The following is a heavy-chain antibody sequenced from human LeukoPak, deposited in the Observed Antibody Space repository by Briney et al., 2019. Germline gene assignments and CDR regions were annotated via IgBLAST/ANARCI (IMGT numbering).Heavy chain of an antibody. Sequence: ASVNVFCKASGYTFTGYYMHWVRQAPGQGLERMGWINPNSGGTNYAQKFQGRVTMTRDTSITTAYMEMSRLRSDDTALYYCARSPHILTGENFDYWGQGTLVTVSS. D-gene: IGHD3-9*01. V-gene: IGHV1-2*02. CDR1: GYTFTGYY. CDR3: ARSPHILTGENFDY. CDR2: INPNSGGT. J-gene: IGHJ4*02.